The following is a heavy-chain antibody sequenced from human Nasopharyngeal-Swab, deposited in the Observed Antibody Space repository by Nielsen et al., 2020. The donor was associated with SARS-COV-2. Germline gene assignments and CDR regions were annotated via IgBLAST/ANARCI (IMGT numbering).Heavy chain of an antibody. CDR2: IYTGDSDA. V-gene: IGHV5-51*01. CDR3: ARHDYDVLTGYSY. Sequence: GESLKISCKGSGYVFSAYWIGWLRQMPGRGHESMGVIYTGDSDARYIPSFQCQVTFSADKSIDTAYLHLRSLKASDTAIYYCARHDYDVLTGYSYWGQGTPVTVSS. D-gene: IGHD3-9*01. J-gene: IGHJ4*01. CDR1: GYVFSAYW.